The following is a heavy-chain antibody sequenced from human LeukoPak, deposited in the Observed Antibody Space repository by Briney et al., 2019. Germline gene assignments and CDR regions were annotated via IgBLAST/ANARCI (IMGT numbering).Heavy chain of an antibody. CDR1: GFTFRNYA. V-gene: IGHV3-23*01. CDR2: ISGSGGST. CDR3: AKGTYYDSSGAPLFDY. J-gene: IGHJ4*02. D-gene: IGHD3-22*01. Sequence: GGSLRLSCAASGFTFRNYAMSWVRQALGKGPERVSAISGSGGSTYYPDSVKGRFTISRDNSKNTLYLQMNTLRAEDTAVYYCAKGTYYDSSGAPLFDYWGQGTLVTVSS.